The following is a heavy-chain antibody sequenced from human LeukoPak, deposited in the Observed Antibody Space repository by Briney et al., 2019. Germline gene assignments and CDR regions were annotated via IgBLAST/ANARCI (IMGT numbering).Heavy chain of an antibody. CDR3: ASLRDGYNFAGNY. CDR2: IYSGGST. J-gene: IGHJ4*02. V-gene: IGHV3-66*01. CDR1: GFTVSSNY. Sequence: PGGSLRLSCAASGFTVSSNYMSWVRQAPGKGLEWVSVIYSGGSTYYADSVKGRFTISRGNSKNTLYLQMNSLRAEDTAVYYCASLRDGYNFAGNYWGQGTLVTVSS. D-gene: IGHD5-24*01.